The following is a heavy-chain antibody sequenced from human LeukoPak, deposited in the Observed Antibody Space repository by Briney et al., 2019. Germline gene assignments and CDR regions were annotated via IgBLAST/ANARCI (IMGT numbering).Heavy chain of an antibody. CDR3: AKEDPQTTVPEGMDV. D-gene: IGHD4-17*01. V-gene: IGHV4-59*01. Sequence: PSETLSLTCTVSGGSISHYYCSWLRQSPGNGLGWIGYIYYSATTNYNPSLKSRVTISVDTSRNQFSLQLRSVTAADTAVYYCAKEDPQTTVPEGMDVWGQGTTVIVSS. CDR2: IYYSATT. CDR1: GGSISHYY. J-gene: IGHJ6*02.